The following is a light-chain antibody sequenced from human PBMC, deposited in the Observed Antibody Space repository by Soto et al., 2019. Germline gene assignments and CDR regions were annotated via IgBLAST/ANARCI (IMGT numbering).Light chain of an antibody. CDR3: CSYAGNSTWV. V-gene: IGLV2-11*01. Sequence: QSALTQPRSVSGSPGQSVTISCTGTSSDVGAYDHVSWYQQHPGKAPKLMIYDVSKRPSGVPDRFSGSKSGNTASLTLSGLQGEEEADYYCCSYAGNSTWVFGGGTMLTVL. J-gene: IGLJ3*02. CDR1: SSDVGAYDH. CDR2: DVS.